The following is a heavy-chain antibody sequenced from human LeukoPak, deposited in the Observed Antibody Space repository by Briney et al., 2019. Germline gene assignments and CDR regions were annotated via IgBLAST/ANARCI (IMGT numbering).Heavy chain of an antibody. CDR3: AHSQVFSYGSFHDAYDI. D-gene: IGHD5-18*01. Sequence: SGPTLVNPTPPLTLTCSLSGVSLSTSGVGVGWIRQPPGKALEWLALIYWDDDSRYSPSLKSRLTIAKDTSKNQVVLTLTNMDSVDTATYYCAHSQVFSYGSFHDAYDIWGRGMWVTVSS. CDR1: GVSLSTSGVG. J-gene: IGHJ3*02. CDR2: IYWDDDS. V-gene: IGHV2-5*02.